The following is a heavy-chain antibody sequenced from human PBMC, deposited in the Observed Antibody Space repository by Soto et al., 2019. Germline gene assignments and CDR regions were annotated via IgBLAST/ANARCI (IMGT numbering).Heavy chain of an antibody. D-gene: IGHD3-10*01. J-gene: IGHJ5*02. V-gene: IGHV1-69*13. CDR1: GGTFSSYA. CDR3: ARDRITMGGWFDP. Sequence: SVKVSCKASGGTFSSYAISWVRQAPGQGLEWMGGITPIFGTANYAQKFQGRVTITADESTSTAYMELSSLRSEDTAVYYCARDRITMGGWFDPWGQGTLVTVSS. CDR2: ITPIFGTA.